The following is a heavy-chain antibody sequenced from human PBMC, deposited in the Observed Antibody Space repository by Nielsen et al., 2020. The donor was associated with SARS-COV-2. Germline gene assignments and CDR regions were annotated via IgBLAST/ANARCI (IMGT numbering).Heavy chain of an antibody. CDR3: ARRDCSSTSCFNYYYYYGMDV. J-gene: IGHJ6*02. V-gene: IGHV3-30-3*01. CDR1: GSTFSSYA. Sequence: GGSLRLSCAASGSTFSSYAMHWVRQAPGKGLEWVAVISYDGSNKYYADSVKGRFTISRDNSKNTLYLQMNSLRAEDTAVYYCARRDCSSTSCFNYYYYYGMDVWGQGTTVTVSS. D-gene: IGHD2-2*01. CDR2: ISYDGSNK.